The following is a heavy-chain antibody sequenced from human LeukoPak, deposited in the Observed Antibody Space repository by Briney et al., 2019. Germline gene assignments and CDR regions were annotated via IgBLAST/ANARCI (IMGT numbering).Heavy chain of an antibody. V-gene: IGHV1-24*01. CDR3: ARALGYCSGGSCYDWFDP. Sequence: GASVKVSCKVSGYTLTELSMHWVRQAPGKGLEWMGGFDPEDGETIYAQKFQGRVTMTEDTSTDTAYMELSRLRSDDTAVYYCARALGYCSGGSCYDWFDPWGQGTLVTVSS. CDR2: FDPEDGET. CDR1: GYTLTELS. D-gene: IGHD2-15*01. J-gene: IGHJ5*02.